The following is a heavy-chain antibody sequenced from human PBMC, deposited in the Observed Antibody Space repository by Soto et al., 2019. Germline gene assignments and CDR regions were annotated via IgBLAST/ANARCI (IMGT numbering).Heavy chain of an antibody. Sequence: QVHLVESGGGVVQPGRSLRLSCAVSGFTFSHYGMHWVRQAPGKGLEWVAVIWYDGSKTEYVDSVKGRFTISRDQFKNMMYLEMNSLRGEDTAIYHCATDCDTMGQFSLFDPWGQGTQVIVS. CDR1: GFTFSHYG. J-gene: IGHJ5*02. V-gene: IGHV3-33*01. CDR3: ATDCDTMGQFSLFDP. D-gene: IGHD5-18*01. CDR2: IWYDGSKT.